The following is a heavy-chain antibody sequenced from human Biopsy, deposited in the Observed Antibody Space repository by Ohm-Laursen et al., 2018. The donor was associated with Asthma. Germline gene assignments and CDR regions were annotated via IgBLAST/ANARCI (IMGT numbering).Heavy chain of an antibody. CDR1: GFTFGDYW. CDR2: IKHDGSEN. CDR3: ARDAWELQKPYAYYFDY. D-gene: IGHD1-26*01. V-gene: IGHV3-7*01. J-gene: IGHJ4*02. Sequence: SLRLSCSASGFTFGDYWMSWVRQAPGRGLEWVANIKHDGSENNHVDSLKGRFTISRDNAKNSLYLQMNSLRAEDTAVYYCARDAWELQKPYAYYFDYWGQGTLVTVSS.